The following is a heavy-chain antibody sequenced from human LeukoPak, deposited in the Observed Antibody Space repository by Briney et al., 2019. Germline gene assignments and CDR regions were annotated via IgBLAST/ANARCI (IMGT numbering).Heavy chain of an antibody. D-gene: IGHD5-18*01. CDR2: IDYRGTP. J-gene: IGHJ4*02. Sequence: SETLSLTCTVSGGSLGSYFWNWIRQTPGKGLEWVAYIDYRGTPTSKYNPSLKTRVTISGDTSKNQFSLKMNSVTAADTAVYFCARASFNSYGIDGFDYWGQGTLVTVSS. CDR3: ARASFNSYGIDGFDY. CDR1: GGSLGSYF. V-gene: IGHV4-59*01.